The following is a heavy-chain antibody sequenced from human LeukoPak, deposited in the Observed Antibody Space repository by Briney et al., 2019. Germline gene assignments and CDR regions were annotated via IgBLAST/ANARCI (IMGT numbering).Heavy chain of an antibody. J-gene: IGHJ3*02. Sequence: SETLSLTCTVSGGFISSYYWSWIRQPPGKGLEWIGYIYYSGSTNYNPSLKSRVTISVDTSKNQFSLKLSSVTAADTAVYYCARGSFYDFWSGYPADDAFDIWGQGTMVTVSS. V-gene: IGHV4-59*12. D-gene: IGHD3-3*01. CDR3: ARGSFYDFWSGYPADDAFDI. CDR2: IYYSGST. CDR1: GGFISSYY.